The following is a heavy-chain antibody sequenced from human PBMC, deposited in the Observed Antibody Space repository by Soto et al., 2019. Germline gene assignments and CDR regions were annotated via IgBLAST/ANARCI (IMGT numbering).Heavy chain of an antibody. CDR1: GGSISSGDYY. CDR2: IYYSGST. CDR3: ARDRSGEGYCSGGSCDWFDP. V-gene: IGHV4-30-4*01. J-gene: IGHJ5*02. Sequence: PSETLSLTCTVSGGSISSGDYYWSWIRQPPGKCLEWIGYIYYSGSTYYNPSLKSRVTISVDTSKNQFSLKLSSVTAADTAVYYCARDRSGEGYCSGGSCDWFDPWGQGTLVTVYS. D-gene: IGHD2-15*01.